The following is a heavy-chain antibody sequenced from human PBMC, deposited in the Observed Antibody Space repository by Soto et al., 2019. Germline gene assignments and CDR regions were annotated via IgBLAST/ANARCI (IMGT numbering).Heavy chain of an antibody. CDR2: ISSHGDST. J-gene: IGHJ4*02. V-gene: IGHV3-64*01. D-gene: IGHD5-12*01. CDR1: GFTFSNYA. Sequence: EVQLVESGGGLVQPGGPLRLSCAASGFTFSNYAMHWVRQAPGKGLEYVSAISSHGDSTYYANSVKGRFTISRDNSKNTLYLQMGSLRTEDMAVYYCARRDGYNSDYWGQGTLVTVSS. CDR3: ARRDGYNSDY.